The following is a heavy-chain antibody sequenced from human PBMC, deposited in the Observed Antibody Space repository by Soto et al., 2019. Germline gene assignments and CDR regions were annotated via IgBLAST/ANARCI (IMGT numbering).Heavy chain of an antibody. CDR2: IYSGGST. J-gene: IGHJ3*02. Sequence: EVQLVESGGGLVQPGGSLRLSCAASGFTVSSNYMSWVRQAPGKGLEWVSVIYSGGSTYYADYVKGRFTISRHNSKNTLYLQMNRLRAEDTAVYYCARDYFHDAFDIWGQGTLVTVSS. D-gene: IGHD3-10*01. CDR3: ARDYFHDAFDI. CDR1: GFTVSSNY. V-gene: IGHV3-53*04.